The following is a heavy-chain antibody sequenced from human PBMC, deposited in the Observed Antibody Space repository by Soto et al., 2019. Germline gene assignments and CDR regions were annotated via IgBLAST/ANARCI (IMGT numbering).Heavy chain of an antibody. CDR3: ATGSTAMTYFDY. V-gene: IGHV3-30*03. CDR1: GFTFSSYG. CDR2: ISYDGSNK. J-gene: IGHJ4*02. Sequence: QVQLVESGGGVVQPGRSLRLSCAASGFTFSSYGMHWVRQAPGKGLEWVAVISYDGSNKYYADSVKGRLTVSRDNSKTTLYLQMTSLRAEDTAVYYCATGSTAMTYFDYWGQGTLVTVSS. D-gene: IGHD5-18*01.